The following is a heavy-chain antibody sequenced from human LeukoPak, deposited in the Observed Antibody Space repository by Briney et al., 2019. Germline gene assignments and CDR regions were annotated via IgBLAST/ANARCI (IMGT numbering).Heavy chain of an antibody. D-gene: IGHD4-17*01. CDR3: AREPLMTTVTTGWYFDL. V-gene: IGHV4-59*01. J-gene: IGHJ2*01. CDR2: IYYSGST. Sequence: SETLSLTCTVSGGSISSYYWSWIRQPPGKGLEWIGYIYYSGSTNYNPSLKSRVTISVDTSKNQFSLKLSSVTAADTAVYYCAREPLMTTVTTGWYFDLWGRGTLVTVSS. CDR1: GGSISSYY.